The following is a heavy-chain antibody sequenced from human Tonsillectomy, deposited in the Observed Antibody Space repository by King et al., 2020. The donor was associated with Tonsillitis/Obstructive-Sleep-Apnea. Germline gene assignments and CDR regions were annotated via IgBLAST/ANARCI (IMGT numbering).Heavy chain of an antibody. Sequence: HVQLQQWGAGLLKPSETLSLTCAVYGGSFSGYYWSWIRQPPGKGLEWIGEINHSGSTNYNPSLKSRVTISVDTSKNQFSLKLSSVTAADTAVYYCARVRDSSAANWFDPWGQGTLVTVSS. CDR1: GGSFSGYY. CDR2: INHSGST. V-gene: IGHV4-34*01. J-gene: IGHJ5*02. CDR3: ARVRDSSAANWFDP. D-gene: IGHD3-22*01.